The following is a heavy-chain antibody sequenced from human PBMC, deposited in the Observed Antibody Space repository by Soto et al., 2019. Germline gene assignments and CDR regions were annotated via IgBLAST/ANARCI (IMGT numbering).Heavy chain of an antibody. D-gene: IGHD1-1*01. CDR3: VRDGTKTLRDWFDP. J-gene: IGHJ5*02. CDR2: IYATGTT. Sequence: SSETLSLTCTVSGASISGFYWSWIRKSAGKGLEWIGRIYATGTTDYNPSLKSRVMMSVDTSKKQFSLKLRSVTAADTAVYYCVRDGTKTLRDWFDPWGQGLSVTVSA. V-gene: IGHV4-4*07. CDR1: GASISGFY.